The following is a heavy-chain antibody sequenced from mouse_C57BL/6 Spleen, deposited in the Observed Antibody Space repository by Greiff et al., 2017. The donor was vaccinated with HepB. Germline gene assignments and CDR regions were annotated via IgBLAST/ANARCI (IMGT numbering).Heavy chain of an antibody. D-gene: IGHD1-1*01. CDR1: GFTFSDAW. J-gene: IGHJ2*01. CDR3: TATTVVATDFDY. Sequence: EVQLVESGGGLVQPGGSMKLSCAASGFTFSDAWMDWVRQSPEKGLEWVAEIRNKANNHATYYAESVKGRFTISRDDSKSSVYLQMNSLRAEDTGIYYCTATTVVATDFDYWGQGTTLTVSS. V-gene: IGHV6-6*01. CDR2: IRNKANNHAT.